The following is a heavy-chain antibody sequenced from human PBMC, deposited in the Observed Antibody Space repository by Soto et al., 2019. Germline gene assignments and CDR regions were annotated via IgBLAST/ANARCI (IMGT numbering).Heavy chain of an antibody. CDR2: IVPIVGTP. Sequence: QVQLMQSGTVVKKPGSSVKVSCKASGDTFSIYTVTWLRQAPGQGLQWMGGIVPIVGTPYYAQTFQGRVNVAADETTNPVYMDHSSLRSDDMAVYYCASRMGGSLSDAFEVWGQGAVVAVS. D-gene: IGHD1-26*01. CDR1: GDTFSIYT. J-gene: IGHJ3*01. V-gene: IGHV1-69*12. CDR3: ASRMGGSLSDAFEV.